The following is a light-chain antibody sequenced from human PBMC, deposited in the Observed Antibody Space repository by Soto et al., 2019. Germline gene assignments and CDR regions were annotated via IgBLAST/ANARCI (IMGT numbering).Light chain of an antibody. CDR1: SSDVGGYNY. J-gene: IGLJ3*02. Sequence: QSALTQPRSVSGSPGQSVTISCTGTSSDVGGYNYVSWYQQHPGKAPKLMIYDVSKRPSGVPDRFSGAKPGNAATLTSSGRQAEEEADYYCCSYAGRSFWVFGGGTKLTV. V-gene: IGLV2-11*01. CDR3: CSYAGRSFWV. CDR2: DVS.